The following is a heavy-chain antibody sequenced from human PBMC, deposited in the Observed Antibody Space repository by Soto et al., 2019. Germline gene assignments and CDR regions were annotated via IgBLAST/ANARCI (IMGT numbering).Heavy chain of an antibody. Sequence: ASVKVSCKASGYTFTSYDINWVRQATGQGLEWMGWMNPNSGNTGYAQKFQGRVTMTRNTSISTAYMELSSLRSEDTAVYYCARGTNWNPTYTWVRHYYYGMDVWGQGTTVTVSS. CDR1: GYTFTSYD. J-gene: IGHJ6*02. V-gene: IGHV1-8*01. D-gene: IGHD1-1*01. CDR2: MNPNSGNT. CDR3: ARGTNWNPTYTWVRHYYYGMDV.